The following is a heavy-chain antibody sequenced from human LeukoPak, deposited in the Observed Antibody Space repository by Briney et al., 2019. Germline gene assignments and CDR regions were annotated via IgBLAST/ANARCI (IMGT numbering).Heavy chain of an antibody. CDR2: VSDSGRA. CDR1: GASFSSSPYF. CDR3: ARSGSSIAARPPDY. V-gene: IGHV4-39*07. D-gene: IGHD6-6*01. Sequence: SETLSLTCTVSGASFSSSPYFWGWVRQPPGKGLEWVGSVSDSGRAFYNPSLKSRVTISIDTFKNDFSLRLTSVAAADTAVYYCARSGSSIAARPPDYWGQGTLVIVSS. J-gene: IGHJ4*02.